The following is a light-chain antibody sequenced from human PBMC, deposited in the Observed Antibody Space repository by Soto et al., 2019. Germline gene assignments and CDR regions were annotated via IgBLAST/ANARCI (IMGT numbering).Light chain of an antibody. CDR2: WAS. Sequence: DIVMTQSPDSLAVSLGERATINCKSSRSILYSSNNENFLAWYQQKPGQSPKLLIYWASTRESGVPDRFTGSGSGTDFTLTISSLQAEDVAVYYCQQYFSNPRTFGGGTKVDIK. CDR1: RSILYSSNNENF. CDR3: QQYFSNPRT. V-gene: IGKV4-1*01. J-gene: IGKJ4*01.